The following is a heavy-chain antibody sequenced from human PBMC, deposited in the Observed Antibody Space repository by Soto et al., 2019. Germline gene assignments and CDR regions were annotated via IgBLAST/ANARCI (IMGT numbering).Heavy chain of an antibody. V-gene: IGHV3-7*01. D-gene: IGHD3-3*01. J-gene: IGHJ3*02. CDR1: GFTFSSYW. Sequence: GGSLRLSCAASGFTFSSYWMSWVRQAPGKGLEWVANIKQDGSEKYYVDSVKGRFTISRDNAKNSLYLQMNSLRAEDTAVYYCARAPDSGFLEWLLFDAFDIWGQGTMVTVSS. CDR2: IKQDGSEK. CDR3: ARAPDSGFLEWLLFDAFDI.